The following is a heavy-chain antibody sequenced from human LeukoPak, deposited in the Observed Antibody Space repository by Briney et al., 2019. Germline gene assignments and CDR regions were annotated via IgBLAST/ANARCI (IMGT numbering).Heavy chain of an antibody. J-gene: IGHJ4*02. CDR1: GYTFTSYG. Sequence: GASVKVSCKASGYTFTSYGISWVRQAPGQGLEWMGWISAYNGNTNYAQKLQGRVTMTTDTSTSTAYMELRSLRSDDTAVYYCARDDLVATTKYYFDYWGQGTLVTVSS. CDR3: ARDDLVATTKYYFDY. D-gene: IGHD5-12*01. CDR2: ISAYNGNT. V-gene: IGHV1-18*01.